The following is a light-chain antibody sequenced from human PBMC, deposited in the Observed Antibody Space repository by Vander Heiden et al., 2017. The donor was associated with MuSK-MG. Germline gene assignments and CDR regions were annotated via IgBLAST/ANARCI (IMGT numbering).Light chain of an antibody. CDR2: SNN. J-gene: IGLJ2*01. Sequence: QSVLTQPPSASGTPEQRVTISCSGSSSNIGSNAVNWYQQLPGAAPKLLIYSNNKRPSGVPDRFSGSKSGTSASLAISGLQSEDEADYYCAAWDDSLNAVVFGGGTKLTVL. CDR3: AAWDDSLNAVV. V-gene: IGLV1-44*01. CDR1: SSNIGSNA.